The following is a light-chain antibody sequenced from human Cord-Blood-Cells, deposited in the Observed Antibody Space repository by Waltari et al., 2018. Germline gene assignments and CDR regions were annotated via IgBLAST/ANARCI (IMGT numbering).Light chain of an antibody. J-gene: IGKJ4*01. V-gene: IGKV1-5*01. Sequence: DIQMTQSPSTLSASVGDRVTITCRASQSISSWLAWYQQKPGKAPELLIYDASSLESGVPSRFSGSGAGTEFTLTISSLQPDDFATYYCQQYKSYSLTFGGGTKVEIK. CDR3: QQYKSYSLT. CDR2: DAS. CDR1: QSISSW.